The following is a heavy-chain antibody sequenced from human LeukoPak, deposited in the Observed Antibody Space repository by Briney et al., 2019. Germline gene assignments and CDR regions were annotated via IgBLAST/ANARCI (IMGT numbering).Heavy chain of an antibody. CDR3: ARATPYYDFWSGPDYYGMDV. J-gene: IGHJ6*02. V-gene: IGHV3-30*19. D-gene: IGHD3-3*01. CDR2: ISYDGSNK. CDR1: GFTFSSYG. Sequence: GGSLRLSCAASGFTFSSYGMHWVRQAPGKGLEWVAVISYDGSNKYYADSVEGRFTISRDNSKNTLYLQMNSLRAEDTAVYYCARATPYYDFWSGPDYYGMDVWGQGTTVTVSS.